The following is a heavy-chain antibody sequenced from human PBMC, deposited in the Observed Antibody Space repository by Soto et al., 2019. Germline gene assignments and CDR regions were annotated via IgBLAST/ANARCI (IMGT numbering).Heavy chain of an antibody. Sequence: PSETLSLTCTVSGGSISSSSYYWGWIRQPPGKGLEWIGSIYYSGSTYYNPSLKSRVTISVDTSKNQFSLKLSSVTAADTAVYYCADRTGWADTAMGDWYFDLWGRGTLVTVSS. CDR2: IYYSGST. J-gene: IGHJ2*01. D-gene: IGHD5-18*01. CDR1: GGSISSSSYY. V-gene: IGHV4-39*01. CDR3: ADRTGWADTAMGDWYFDL.